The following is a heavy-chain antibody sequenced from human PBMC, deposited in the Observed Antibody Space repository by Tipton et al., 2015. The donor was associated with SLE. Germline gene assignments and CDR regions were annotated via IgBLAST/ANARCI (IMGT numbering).Heavy chain of an antibody. CDR1: GFTFSNYP. V-gene: IGHV3-64*01. CDR3: ARDKLVGDTWSGYLPPLGYYYGMDV. J-gene: IGHJ6*02. CDR2: ISANGGSS. D-gene: IGHD3-3*01. Sequence: SLRLSCAASGFTFSNYPMHWVRQAPGKGLEYVSSISANGGSSYYGNSVKGRFTISRDYSKNTLYLQMGSLRTEDMAVYYCARDKLVGDTWSGYLPPLGYYYGMDVWGQGTTVTVSS.